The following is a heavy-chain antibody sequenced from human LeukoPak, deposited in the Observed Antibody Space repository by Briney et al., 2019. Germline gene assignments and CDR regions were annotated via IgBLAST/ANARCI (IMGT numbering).Heavy chain of an antibody. CDR1: GFTFSTHA. CDR3: VSRGGASVFYYFDF. D-gene: IGHD2/OR15-2a*01. J-gene: IGHJ4*02. CDR2: ISGNGRTT. V-gene: IGHV3-23*01. Sequence: PGGSLRLSCTASGFTFSTHAMTWVRQAPGKGPEWASSISGNGRTTYYSDSVRGRFTISRDNSRYTLYLQMNSLRADDTAVYYCVSRGGASVFYYFDFWGQGTLVTVSS.